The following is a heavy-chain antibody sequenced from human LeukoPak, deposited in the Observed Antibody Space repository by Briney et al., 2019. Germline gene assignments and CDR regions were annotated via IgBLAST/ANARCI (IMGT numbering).Heavy chain of an antibody. D-gene: IGHD3-10*01. V-gene: IGHV3-48*03. CDR3: ASLGDFGID. CDR2: ISSSGSTI. Sequence: PGGSLRLSCAASGFTFSSYEMNWVRQAPGKGLEWVSYISSSGSTIYYADSVKGRFTISRDNSKNTLYLQMGSLRAEDMAVYYCASLGDFGIDWGQGTLVTVSS. CDR1: GFTFSSYE. J-gene: IGHJ4*02.